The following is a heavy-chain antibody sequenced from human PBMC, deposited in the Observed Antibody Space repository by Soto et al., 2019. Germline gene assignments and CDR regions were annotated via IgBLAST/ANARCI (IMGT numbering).Heavy chain of an antibody. CDR3: ARDRIPYCISTSCSTPFDP. Sequence: QVQLVQSGAEVKKPGSSVKVSCKASGGTFSSYAISWVRQAPGQGLEWMGGIIPIFGTANYAQKFQGRVTITADESTSTAYMELSCLRSEDTAVYYCARDRIPYCISTSCSTPFDPWGQGTLVTVSS. CDR2: IIPIFGTA. D-gene: IGHD2-2*02. J-gene: IGHJ5*02. V-gene: IGHV1-69*12. CDR1: GGTFSSYA.